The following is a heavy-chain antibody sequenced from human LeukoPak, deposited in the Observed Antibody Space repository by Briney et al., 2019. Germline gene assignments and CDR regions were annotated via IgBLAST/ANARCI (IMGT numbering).Heavy chain of an antibody. J-gene: IGHJ6*02. D-gene: IGHD3-22*01. CDR2: ISGSGGST. CDR3: ARDVYYYDSSGSLYYGMDV. Sequence: PGGSLRLSCAASGFTFSSYAMSWVRQAPGKGLEWVSAISGSGGSTYYADSVKGRFTISRDNSKNTLYLQMNSLRAEDTAVYYCARDVYYYDSSGSLYYGMDVWGQGTTVTVSS. CDR1: GFTFSSYA. V-gene: IGHV3-23*01.